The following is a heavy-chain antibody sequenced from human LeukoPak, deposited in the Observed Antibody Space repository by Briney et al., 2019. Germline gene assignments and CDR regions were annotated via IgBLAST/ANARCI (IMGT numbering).Heavy chain of an antibody. CDR2: IYYSGST. V-gene: IGHV4-59*01. CDR1: GGSISSYY. Sequence: SETLSLTCTVSGGSISSYYWSWIRQPPGKGLEWIGYIYYSGSTNYNPSLKSRVTISVDTSKNQFSLKLSSVTAADTAAYYCARGPCGMDVWGQGTTVTVSS. CDR3: ARGPCGMDV. J-gene: IGHJ6*02.